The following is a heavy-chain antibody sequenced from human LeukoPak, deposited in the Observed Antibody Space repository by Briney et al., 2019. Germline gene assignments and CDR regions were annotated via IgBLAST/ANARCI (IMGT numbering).Heavy chain of an antibody. D-gene: IGHD6-13*01. CDR3: ARDLMAGAGRFDP. CDR2: ILYSGST. J-gene: IGHJ5*02. Sequence: PSETLSLTYTVSGGSVRTYYWSWIRQPPGKGLEWIGYILYSGSTNYNPSLKSRVTISVDTSRNQFSLKLSSVTAADTAVYHCARDLMAGAGRFDPWGLGTLVTVSS. CDR1: GGSVRTYY. V-gene: IGHV4-59*02.